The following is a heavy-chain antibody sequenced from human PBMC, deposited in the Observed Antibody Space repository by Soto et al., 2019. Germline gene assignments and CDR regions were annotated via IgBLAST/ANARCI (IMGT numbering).Heavy chain of an antibody. CDR3: ARVRESLSDCDDDCSPLRF. CDR2: IWYDGTNK. V-gene: IGHV3-33*01. Sequence: PGGSLRLSCAASGFDFSNYNLHWVRQAPGKGLEWVAIIWYDGTNKYYIDSVEGRFDISRDNSKNMLFLQMNSLRVDDTAVYYCARVRESLSDCDDDCSPLRFWGQGTLVTVSS. D-gene: IGHD2-21*01. J-gene: IGHJ4*02. CDR1: GFDFSNYN.